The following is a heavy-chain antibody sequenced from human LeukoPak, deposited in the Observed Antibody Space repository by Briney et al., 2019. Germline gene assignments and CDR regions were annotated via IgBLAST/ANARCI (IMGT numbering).Heavy chain of an antibody. V-gene: IGHV4-59*01. CDR3: ARGGYYGSGNDFKFDP. J-gene: IGHJ5*02. Sequence: PSETLSLTCTVSGGSISSYYWSWIRQPPGKGLEWIGYIYYSGSTNYKPSLKSRVTISVDTSKNQFSLKLSSVTAADTAVYYCARGGYYGSGNDFKFDPWGQGTLVTVSS. CDR1: GGSISSYY. CDR2: IYYSGST. D-gene: IGHD3-10*01.